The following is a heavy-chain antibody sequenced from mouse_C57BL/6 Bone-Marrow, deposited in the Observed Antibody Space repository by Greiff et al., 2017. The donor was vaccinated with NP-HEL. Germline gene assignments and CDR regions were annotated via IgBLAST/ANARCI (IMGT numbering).Heavy chain of an antibody. CDR1: GYTFTSYW. CDR3: ARNGYYGWYFDV. Sequence: KESCKASGYTFTSYWMHWVKQRPGQGLEWIGEIDPSDSYTNYNQKFKGKSTLTVDESSSTAYMQLSSLTSEDSAVYYCARNGYYGWYFDVWGTGTTVTVSS. J-gene: IGHJ1*03. V-gene: IGHV1-69*01. D-gene: IGHD2-3*01. CDR2: IDPSDSYT.